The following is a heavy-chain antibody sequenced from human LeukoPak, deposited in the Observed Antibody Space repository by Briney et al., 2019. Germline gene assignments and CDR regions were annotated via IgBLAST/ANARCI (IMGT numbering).Heavy chain of an antibody. CDR2: IESSGRRT. CDR3: SREIDPFDM. CDR1: GSTFSDYW. J-gene: IGHJ3*02. Sequence: GGSLRLSCAASGSTFSDYWIHWVRQAPGEGLVWVAGIESSGRRTPYADSVKGRFTISRDNAKSTLYLEMNSLRAEATAVYYCSREIDPFDMWVQGTMVSVCS. V-gene: IGHV3-74*01.